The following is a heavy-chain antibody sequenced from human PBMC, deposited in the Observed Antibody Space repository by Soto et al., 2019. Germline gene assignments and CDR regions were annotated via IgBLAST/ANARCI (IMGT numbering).Heavy chain of an antibody. CDR1: GGSFSDYY. J-gene: IGHJ6*02. CDR3: ARVKYYYGSGSYYSYYYAMDV. CDR2: MNHGGST. V-gene: IGHV4-34*01. D-gene: IGHD3-10*01. Sequence: QVQLQQWGAGLLKPSETLSLTCDVYGGSFSDYYWSWIRQPPGKGLEWIGEMNHGGSTSYNPSLKSRVTISVDTSRSQFSLKLRSVTVADTAVYYCARVKYYYGSGSYYSYYYAMDVWGQGTTVTVSS.